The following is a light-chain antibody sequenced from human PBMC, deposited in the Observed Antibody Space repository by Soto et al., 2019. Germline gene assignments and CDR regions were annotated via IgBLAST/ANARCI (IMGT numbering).Light chain of an antibody. CDR2: GAS. CDR3: QQRSNWPRFA. CDR1: PSVSSN. Sequence: EIVMTQSPASLCLSAGERATLSCRASPSVSSNLAWYQQKPGQAPRLLIYGASTRATGIPARFIGSGSGTEFTLTISSIAPEDFAVYYCQQRSNWPRFAFGPGTKVD. J-gene: IGKJ3*01. V-gene: IGKV3-11*01.